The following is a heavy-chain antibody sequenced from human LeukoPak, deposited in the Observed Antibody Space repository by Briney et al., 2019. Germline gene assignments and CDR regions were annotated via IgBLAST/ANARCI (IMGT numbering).Heavy chain of an antibody. J-gene: IGHJ6*02. V-gene: IGHV3-7*01. CDR1: GFTFSSYW. D-gene: IGHD6-19*01. CDR3: ARDEPAVAGNDYYYYGMDV. CDR2: IKQDGSEK. Sequence: GGSLRLSCAASGFTFSSYWMSWVRRAPGKGLEWVANIKQDGSEKYYVDSVKGRFTISRDNAKNSLYLQMNSLRAEDTAVYYCARDEPAVAGNDYYYYGMDVWGQGTTVTVSS.